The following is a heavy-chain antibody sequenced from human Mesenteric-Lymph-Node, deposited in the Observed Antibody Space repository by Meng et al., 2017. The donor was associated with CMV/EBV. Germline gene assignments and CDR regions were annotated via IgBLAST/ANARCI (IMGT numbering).Heavy chain of an antibody. CDR1: GFTLSNYW. CDR3: ARKGGSGWPIDY. Sequence: GESLKISCSVSGFTLSNYWMDWVRQAPGKGLEWVANMNRDGSDRNYVDSVKGRFTISRDNARNSLYLQMNSLRVEDTAVYYCARKGGSGWPIDYWGQGTVVTVSS. D-gene: IGHD6-19*01. J-gene: IGHJ4*02. V-gene: IGHV3-7*01. CDR2: MNRDGSDR.